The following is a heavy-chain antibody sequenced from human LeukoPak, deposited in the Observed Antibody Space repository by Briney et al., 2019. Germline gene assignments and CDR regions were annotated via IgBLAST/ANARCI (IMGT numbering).Heavy chain of an antibody. CDR2: ISGSGGST. CDR1: GFTFSSYG. J-gene: IGHJ6*02. V-gene: IGHV3-23*01. Sequence: PGGSLRLSCAASGFTFSSYGMHWVRQAPGKGLEWVSAISGSGGSTYYADSVKGRFTISRDNSKNTLYLQMNSLRAEDTAVYYCARESFYGMDVWGQGTTVTVSS. CDR3: ARESFYGMDV.